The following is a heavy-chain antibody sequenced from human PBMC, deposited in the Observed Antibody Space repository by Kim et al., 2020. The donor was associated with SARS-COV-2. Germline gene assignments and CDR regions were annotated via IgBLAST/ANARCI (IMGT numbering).Heavy chain of an antibody. J-gene: IGHJ4*02. D-gene: IGHD3-22*01. Sequence: KFQGRVTMTRDTSTSTVYMELSSLRSEDTAVYYCARGGDTMIVGEYYFDYWGQGTLVTVSS. V-gene: IGHV1-46*01. CDR3: ARGGDTMIVGEYYFDY.